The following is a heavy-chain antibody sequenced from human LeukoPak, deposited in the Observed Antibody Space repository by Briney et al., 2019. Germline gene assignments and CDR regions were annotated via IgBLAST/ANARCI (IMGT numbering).Heavy chain of an antibody. CDR3: AKAPYYDILTGYHMRY. CDR2: ISGSGGST. Sequence: GGSLRLSCAASGFTFSSYAMSWVRQAPGKGLGWVSAISGSGGSTYYADSVKGRFTISRDNSKNTLYLQMNSLRAEDTAVYYCAKAPYYDILTGYHMRYWGQGTLVTVSS. V-gene: IGHV3-23*01. D-gene: IGHD3-9*01. J-gene: IGHJ4*02. CDR1: GFTFSSYA.